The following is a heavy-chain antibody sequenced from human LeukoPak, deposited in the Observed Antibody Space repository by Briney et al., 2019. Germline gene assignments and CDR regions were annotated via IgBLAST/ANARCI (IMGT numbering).Heavy chain of an antibody. D-gene: IGHD5-24*01. Sequence: SETLSLTCIVSGGSISSYYWSWIQQPPGKGLDWIGYIYYSGSTNYNPSLESRVTMSLDTSKNQFSLKLNSVTAADTAVYYCARDLLGDGRLLDIWGQGTMVTVSS. CDR1: GGSISSYY. CDR2: IYYSGST. V-gene: IGHV4-59*01. CDR3: ARDLLGDGRLLDI. J-gene: IGHJ3*02.